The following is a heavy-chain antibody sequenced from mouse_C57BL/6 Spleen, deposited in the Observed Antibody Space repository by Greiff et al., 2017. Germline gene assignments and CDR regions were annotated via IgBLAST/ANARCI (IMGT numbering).Heavy chain of an antibody. V-gene: IGHV5-17*01. CDR3: ARHTGYAMDY. CDR1: GFTFSDYG. D-gene: IGHD1-1*01. J-gene: IGHJ4*01. Sequence: EVKVEESGGGLVKPGGSLKLSCAASGFTFSDYGMHWVRQAPEKGLEWVAYISSGSSTIYYADTVKGRFTISRDNAKNTLFLQMTSLRSEDTAMXYCARHTGYAMDYWGQGTSVTVSS. CDR2: ISSGSSTI.